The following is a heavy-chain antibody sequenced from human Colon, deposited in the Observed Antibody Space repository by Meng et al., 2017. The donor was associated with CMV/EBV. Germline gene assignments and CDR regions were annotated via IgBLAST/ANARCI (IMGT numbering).Heavy chain of an antibody. V-gene: IGHV4-59*01. J-gene: IGHJ4*02. CDR3: ARVVLGYNVPLDH. CDR1: GDSISRFY. CDR2: LYFSGST. Sequence: GSLRLSCTVSGDSISRFYWSWIRQPPGKGLEIIGYLYFSGSTNYNPSLKGRVTMSADTSKNHFSLKLKSVTAADTAVYYCARVVLGYNVPLDHWGRGTLVTVSS. D-gene: IGHD3-10*02.